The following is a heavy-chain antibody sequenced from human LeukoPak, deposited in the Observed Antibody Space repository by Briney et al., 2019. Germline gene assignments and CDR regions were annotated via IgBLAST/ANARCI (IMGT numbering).Heavy chain of an antibody. CDR2: IYYTGTT. D-gene: IGHD1-14*01. Sequence: SETLSLTCTVSDGSISDYYWSWIRQPPGERLEWIGYIYYTGTTTYNPSLKTRATLSIDTSKNQFSLKLSSVTAADTAMYYCTRDRKYYEIWGQGTMVTVSS. CDR1: DGSISDYY. CDR3: TRDRKYYEI. J-gene: IGHJ3*02. V-gene: IGHV4-59*01.